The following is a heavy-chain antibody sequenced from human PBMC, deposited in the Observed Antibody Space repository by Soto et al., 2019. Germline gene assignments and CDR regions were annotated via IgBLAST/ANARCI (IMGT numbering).Heavy chain of an antibody. CDR3: AKESPAPPPI. CDR1: GFTFSDYA. J-gene: IGHJ3*02. Sequence: PGGSLRLSCAASGFTFSDYAMNWVRQAAGRGLEWVSSISGSGDRTYYADSVKGRFTISRDNSKNTLYPQVNSLRAEDMAVYYCAKESPAPPPIWGQGTMVTVSS. CDR2: ISGSGDRT. V-gene: IGHV3-23*01.